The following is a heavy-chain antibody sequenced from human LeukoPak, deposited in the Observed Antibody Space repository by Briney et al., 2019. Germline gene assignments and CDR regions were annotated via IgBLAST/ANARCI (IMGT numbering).Heavy chain of an antibody. CDR3: AKVFFYYDSSGKAFDY. V-gene: IGHV3-66*01. CDR2: IYSGGST. CDR1: GFTVSSNY. J-gene: IGHJ4*02. D-gene: IGHD3-22*01. Sequence: GGSLRLSCAASGFTVSSNYMSWVRQAPGKGLEWVSVIYSGGSTYYADSVKGRFTISRGNSKNTLYLQMNSLRAEDTAVYYCAKVFFYYDSSGKAFDYWGQGTLVTVSS.